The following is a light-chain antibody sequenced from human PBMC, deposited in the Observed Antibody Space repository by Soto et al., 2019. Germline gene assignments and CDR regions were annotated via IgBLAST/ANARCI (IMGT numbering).Light chain of an antibody. V-gene: IGKV1-5*03. CDR2: KAS. CDR3: QQYDSYPVT. J-gene: IGKJ5*01. Sequence: DIQMTQSPSTLSASVGDRVTITCRASQSISSRLAWYQQKPGKAPTVLIYKASTLETGVPSRFSGSGSGTEYTLTISSLQPDDFATYYCQQYDSYPVTFGQGTRLEIK. CDR1: QSISSR.